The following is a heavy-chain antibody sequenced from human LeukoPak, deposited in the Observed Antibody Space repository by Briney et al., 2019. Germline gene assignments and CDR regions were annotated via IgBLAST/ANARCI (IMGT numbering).Heavy chain of an antibody. J-gene: IGHJ4*02. CDR3: AKDKQLWLSAYFDY. CDR1: GFTFSTYA. Sequence: GGSLRLSCAASGFTFSTYAMTWVRQAPGKGLEWVSLISGTGGSTYYADSVKGRFTISRDNSKNTLYLQMNSLRAEDTAVYYCAKDKQLWLSAYFDYWGQGTLVTVSS. D-gene: IGHD5-18*01. V-gene: IGHV3-23*01. CDR2: ISGTGGST.